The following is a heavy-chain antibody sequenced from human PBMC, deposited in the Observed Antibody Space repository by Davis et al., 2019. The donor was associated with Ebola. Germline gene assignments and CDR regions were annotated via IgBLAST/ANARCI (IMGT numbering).Heavy chain of an antibody. D-gene: IGHD6-19*01. CDR3: AREDSSGWYFSY. J-gene: IGHJ4*02. V-gene: IGHV4-30-4*01. CDR1: GGSISSGDYY. Sequence: LRLSCTVSGGSISSGDYYWSWIRQPPGKGLEWIGYIYYSGSTYYNPSLKSRVTISVDTSKNQFSLKLSSVTAADTAVYYCAREDSSGWYFSYWGQGTLVTVSS. CDR2: IYYSGST.